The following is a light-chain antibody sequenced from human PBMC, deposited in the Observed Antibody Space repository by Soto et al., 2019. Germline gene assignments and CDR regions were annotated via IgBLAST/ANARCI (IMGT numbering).Light chain of an antibody. CDR1: QSVSSNY. J-gene: IGKJ3*01. V-gene: IGKV3-20*01. Sequence: EIVFTQSPGTLSLSPGERATLSCRASQSVSSNYLAWYQQKPGQAPRLLIYGASSRATGIPDRFSGIGSGTDFTLTISRLEPEDFAVYYCQQYGSSLFTFGPGTKVDIK. CDR3: QQYGSSLFT. CDR2: GAS.